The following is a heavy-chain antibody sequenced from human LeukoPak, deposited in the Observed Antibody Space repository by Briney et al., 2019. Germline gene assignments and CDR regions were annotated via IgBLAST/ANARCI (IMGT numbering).Heavy chain of an antibody. CDR1: GFTFSSYA. V-gene: IGHV3-30*01. J-gene: IGHJ6*03. Sequence: GGSLRLSCAASGFTFSSYAMHWVRQAPGKGLELVALISYGGSNEYYADSVKGRFTISRDNSKNTLYLQMNSLRAEDTAVYYCAAVAAAFYYYSYMDVWGKGTTVTVSS. CDR2: ISYGGSNE. D-gene: IGHD6-13*01. CDR3: AAVAAAFYYYSYMDV.